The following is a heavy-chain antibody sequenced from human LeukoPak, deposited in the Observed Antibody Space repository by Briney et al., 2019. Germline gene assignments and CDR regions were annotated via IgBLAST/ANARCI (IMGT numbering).Heavy chain of an antibody. CDR3: ARKPYGVNSYFFDY. CDR2: IGGSGSII. D-gene: IGHD4-23*01. Sequence: GGSLRLSCAASGFTFSTYSMNWVRQAPGKGLEWVSYIGGSGSIIYYADSVKGRFTISRDNAKNSLYLQMNSLRDEDTAVYYCARKPYGVNSYFFDYWGQGTLVTASS. CDR1: GFTFSTYS. V-gene: IGHV3-48*02. J-gene: IGHJ4*02.